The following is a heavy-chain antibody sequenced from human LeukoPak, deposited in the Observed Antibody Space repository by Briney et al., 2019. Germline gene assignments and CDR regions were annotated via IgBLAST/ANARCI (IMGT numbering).Heavy chain of an antibody. Sequence: GGSLRLSCAASGFTVSSNEMSWVRQAPGKGLEWVSSISGGSTYYADSRKGRFTISRDNSKNTLHLQMNSLRAEDTAVYYCKIHWNRDIVVVVAGLRGQGTLVTVSS. J-gene: IGHJ4*02. CDR3: KIHWNRDIVVVVAGL. D-gene: IGHD2-15*01. CDR2: ISGGST. V-gene: IGHV3-38-3*01. CDR1: GFTVSSNE.